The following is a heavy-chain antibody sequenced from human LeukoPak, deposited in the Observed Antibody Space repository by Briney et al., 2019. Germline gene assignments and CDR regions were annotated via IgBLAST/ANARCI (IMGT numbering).Heavy chain of an antibody. CDR2: TYYRSKWYY. V-gene: IGHV6-1*01. CDR3: ARGFALDF. Sequence: SQTLSLTCDIYGDTVSSNSAAWNWIWQSPSRGLEWLGRTYYRSKWYYDYAVSVKSRITISPDTSKNQFSLQLNSVTADDTAVYYCARGFALDFWGQGTMVTVSS. J-gene: IGHJ3*01. CDR1: GDTVSSNSAA.